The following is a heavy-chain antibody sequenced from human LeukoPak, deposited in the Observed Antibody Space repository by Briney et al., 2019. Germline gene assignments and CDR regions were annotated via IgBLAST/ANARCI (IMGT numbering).Heavy chain of an antibody. CDR2: INPNSGGT. J-gene: IGHJ4*02. V-gene: IGHV1-2*02. D-gene: IGHD3-22*01. Sequence: ASVTVSCKASGYTFTGYYMHWVRQAPGQGLEWMGWINPNSGGTNYAQKFQGRVTMTRDTSISTAYMELSRLRSDDTAVYYCARVPYDSSGLDYWGQGTLVTVSS. CDR1: GYTFTGYY. CDR3: ARVPYDSSGLDY.